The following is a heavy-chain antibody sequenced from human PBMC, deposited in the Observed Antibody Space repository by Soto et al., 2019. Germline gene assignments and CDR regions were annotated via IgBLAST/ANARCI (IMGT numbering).Heavy chain of an antibody. Sequence: ASVKVSCKASGYTFTGYAMHWVRQAPGQRLEWMGWINAGNGNTKYSQKFQGRVTISRDNSKNTLYLQMNSLRAEDTAVYYCATGQGIFGVVTHLVGVRETSCWGQGTLVTVSS. CDR1: GYTFTGYA. CDR2: INAGNGNT. V-gene: IGHV1-3*01. CDR3: ATGQGIFGVVTHLVGVRETSC. J-gene: IGHJ4*02. D-gene: IGHD3-3*01.